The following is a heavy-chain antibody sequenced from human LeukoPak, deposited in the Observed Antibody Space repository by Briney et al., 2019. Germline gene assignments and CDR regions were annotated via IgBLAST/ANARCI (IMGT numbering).Heavy chain of an antibody. V-gene: IGHV3-74*03. CDR2: INNDGGTT. Sequence: PGGSLRLSCAASGFTFSSYWMHWVRQPPGMGLEWVSRINNDGGTTTYADSVKGRFTISRDNAKNTLSLQMNSLRAEDTAVYYCARARSGYYYDYWGQGTLVTVPS. D-gene: IGHD3-22*01. CDR3: ARARSGYYYDY. J-gene: IGHJ4*02. CDR1: GFTFSSYW.